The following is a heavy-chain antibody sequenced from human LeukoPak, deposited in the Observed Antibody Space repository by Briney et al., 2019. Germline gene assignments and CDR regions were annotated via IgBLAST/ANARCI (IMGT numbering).Heavy chain of an antibody. V-gene: IGHV7-4-1*02. CDR2: INTKTGNP. D-gene: IGHD5-18*01. Sequence: ASVKVSCKASGYTFTSYAMNWVRQAPGQGLEWMGWINTKTGNPTYAQGFTGRFVFSLDTSVSTAYLQISSLKAEDTAVYYCARGYSYGSPSEAYYFDYWGQGTLVTVSS. CDR3: ARGYSYGSPSEAYYFDY. CDR1: GYTFTSYA. J-gene: IGHJ4*02.